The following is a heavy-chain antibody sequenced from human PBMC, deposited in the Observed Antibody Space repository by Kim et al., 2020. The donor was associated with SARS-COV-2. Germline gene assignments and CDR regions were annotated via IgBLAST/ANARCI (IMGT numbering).Heavy chain of an antibody. Sequence: YYGDSVKGRFTISRDNSKNTLYLQMNSLRAEDTAVYYCAKATSAAYGMDVWGQGTTVTVSS. CDR3: AKATSAAYGMDV. V-gene: IGHV3-30*02. J-gene: IGHJ6*02. D-gene: IGHD6-13*01.